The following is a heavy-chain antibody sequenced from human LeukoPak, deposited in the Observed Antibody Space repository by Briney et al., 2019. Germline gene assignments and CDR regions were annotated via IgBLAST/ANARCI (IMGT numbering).Heavy chain of an antibody. CDR2: LSGRSSTL. J-gene: IGHJ4*02. D-gene: IGHD2-21*02. CDR3: TMVYCGGHCYSSFFDY. V-gene: IGHV3-48*03. Sequence: GGSLRLSCAASGFTFSSYEMNWVRQAPGKGLEWVSYLSGRSSTLYYADSVKGRFTISRDNAKNSLYLQMNSLRAEDTAVYYCTMVYCGGHCYSSFFDYWGQGTLVTVSS. CDR1: GFTFSSYE.